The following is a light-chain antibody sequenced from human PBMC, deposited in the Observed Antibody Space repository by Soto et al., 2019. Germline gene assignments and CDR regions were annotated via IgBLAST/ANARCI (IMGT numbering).Light chain of an antibody. CDR1: QSVGSK. J-gene: IGKJ3*01. CDR3: QEYSKWPLFT. CDR2: AAS. Sequence: EIVVTQSPGILSLSPGDRATLSCRASQSVGSKFAWYQQKPGQAPTLLIYAASTRATGLTARISGSGAGTDFTLPISSLQAADFAVYYCQEYSKWPLFTFGPGTRVDIK. V-gene: IGKV3-15*01.